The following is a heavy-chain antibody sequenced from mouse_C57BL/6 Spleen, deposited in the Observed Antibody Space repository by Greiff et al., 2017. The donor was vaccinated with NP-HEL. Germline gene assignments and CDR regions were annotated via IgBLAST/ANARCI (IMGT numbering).Heavy chain of an antibody. D-gene: IGHD2-4*01. CDR2: IDPATGGT. Sequence: QVQLKQSGAELVRPGASVTLSCKASGYTFTDYEMHWVKQTPVHGLEWIGAIDPATGGTAYNQKFKGKAILTADKSSSTAYMELRSLTSEDSAVYYCTRDDYDRAWFAYWGQGTLVTVSA. CDR1: GYTFTDYE. CDR3: TRDDYDRAWFAY. J-gene: IGHJ3*01. V-gene: IGHV1-15*01.